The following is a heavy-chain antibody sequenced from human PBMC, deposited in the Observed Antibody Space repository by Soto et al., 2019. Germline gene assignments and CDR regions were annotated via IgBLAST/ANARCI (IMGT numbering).Heavy chain of an antibody. CDR1: GYTSTRYW. Sequence: GESVKISCKGSGYTSTRYWTGWVRQMTGKCLEWLGIIYPGDSDTRYSPSFQCQVTISADNCSSTAYLQWRSLKASDTAMYYCARPKDRSGAVSCFDPGGQGSLVTVSS. D-gene: IGHD6-19*01. J-gene: IGHJ5*02. CDR2: IYPGDSDT. V-gene: IGHV5-51*01. CDR3: ARPKDRSGAVSCFDP.